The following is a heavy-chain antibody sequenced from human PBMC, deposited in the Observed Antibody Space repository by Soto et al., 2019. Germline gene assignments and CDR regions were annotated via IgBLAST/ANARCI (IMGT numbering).Heavy chain of an antibody. D-gene: IGHD1-26*01. CDR2: ISGSGGST. J-gene: IGHJ6*02. Sequence: GGSLRLSCAASGFTFSSYAMSWVRQAPGKGLEWVSAISGSGGSTYYADSVKGRFTISRDNSKNTLYLQMNSLRAEDTAVYYCAKGLDYSGSYYYYYGRDVWGQGTTVTVSS. CDR3: AKGLDYSGSYYYYYGRDV. V-gene: IGHV3-23*01. CDR1: GFTFSSYA.